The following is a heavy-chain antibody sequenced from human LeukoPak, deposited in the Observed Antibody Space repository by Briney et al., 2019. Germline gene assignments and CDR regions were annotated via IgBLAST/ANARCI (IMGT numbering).Heavy chain of an antibody. CDR1: GFTFSVFA. D-gene: IGHD1-26*01. Sequence: AGSLTLSCAASGFTFSVFAMSWVRRTPGKGLEWVSGISGSGDNTLYADSVKGRFTISRDNSKNTIYLEMNSLRAEDTAIYYCAKMKGHPLPKYYMDVWGQGTTVTVSS. J-gene: IGHJ6*01. V-gene: IGHV3-23*01. CDR2: ISGSGDNT. CDR3: AKMKGHPLPKYYMDV.